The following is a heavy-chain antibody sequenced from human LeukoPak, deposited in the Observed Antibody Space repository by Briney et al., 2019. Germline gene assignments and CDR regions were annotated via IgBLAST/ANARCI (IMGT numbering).Heavy chain of an antibody. J-gene: IGHJ4*02. Sequence: PGGSLRLSCAASGFTFSSYAMSWVRQAPGKGLEWVALIWYDGSNKYYADSVKGRFTISRDNSKNTLSLQMNSLRAEDTAVYYCARRAATGSNALDYWGQGTLVTVSS. CDR1: GFTFSSYA. CDR2: IWYDGSNK. CDR3: ARRAATGSNALDY. V-gene: IGHV3-33*08. D-gene: IGHD6-13*01.